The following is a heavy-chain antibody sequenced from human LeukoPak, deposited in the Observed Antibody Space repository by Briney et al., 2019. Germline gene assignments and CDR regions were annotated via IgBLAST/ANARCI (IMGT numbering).Heavy chain of an antibody. Sequence: ASVKVSCKASGYTFTSYDINWVRQATGQGLEWMGWMNPNSGNTGYAQKFQGRVTITRNASISTAYMELSSLRSEDTAVYYCARVGVRGAYLVFDPWGQGTLVTVSS. D-gene: IGHD2-8*02. CDR1: GYTFTSYD. V-gene: IGHV1-8*03. J-gene: IGHJ5*02. CDR2: MNPNSGNT. CDR3: ARVGVRGAYLVFDP.